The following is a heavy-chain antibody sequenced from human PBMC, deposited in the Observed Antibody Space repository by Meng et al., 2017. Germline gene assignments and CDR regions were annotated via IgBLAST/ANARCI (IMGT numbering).Heavy chain of an antibody. J-gene: IGHJ3*02. CDR2: IYYSGST. CDR1: GGSISSGGYY. V-gene: IGHV4-31*03. CDR3: ARDQGGSGSFGFAFDI. Sequence: VQVQGSGPGLVNPSQPLSLTCTVSGGSISSGGYYWSWIRQHPGKGLEWIGYIYYSGSTYYNPSLKSRVTISVDTSKNQFSLKLSSVTAADTAVYYCARDQGGSGSFGFAFDIWGQGTMVTVSS. D-gene: IGHD6-19*01.